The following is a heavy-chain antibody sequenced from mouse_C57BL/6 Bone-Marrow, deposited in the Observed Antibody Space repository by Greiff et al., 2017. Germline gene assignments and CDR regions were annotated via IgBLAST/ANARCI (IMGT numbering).Heavy chain of an antibody. CDR2: INPGSGGT. D-gene: IGHD4-1*01. CDR1: GYAFTNYL. V-gene: IGHV1-54*01. CDR3: ARSKNWDSWFAY. J-gene: IGHJ3*01. Sequence: QVQLQQPGAELVRPGTSVKVSCKASGYAFTNYLIEWVKQRPGQGLEWIGVINPGSGGTNYNEKFKGKATLTVDTSSSTAYMQLSSLTSEDSAVYFCARSKNWDSWFAYWGQGTLVTVSA.